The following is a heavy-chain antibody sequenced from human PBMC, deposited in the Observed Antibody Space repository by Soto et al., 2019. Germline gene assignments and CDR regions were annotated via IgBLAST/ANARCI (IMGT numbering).Heavy chain of an antibody. D-gene: IGHD5-18*01. J-gene: IGHJ3*02. V-gene: IGHV1-69*04. CDR2: IIPILGIA. CDR3: ARDSEDTAMENAFDI. Sequence: ASVKVSCKASGGTFSSYTISWVRQAPGQGLEWMGRIIPILGIANYAQKFQGRVTITADKSTSTAYMELSSLRSEDTAVYYCARDSEDTAMENAFDIWGQGTMVTVSS. CDR1: GGTFSSYT.